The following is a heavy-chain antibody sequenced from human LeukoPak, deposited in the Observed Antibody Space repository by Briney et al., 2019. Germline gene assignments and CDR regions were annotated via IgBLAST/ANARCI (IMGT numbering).Heavy chain of an antibody. Sequence: PSESLSLTCTVSGGSISSYYWSWIRQPPGKGLEWIGYIYYSGSTNYNPSLKSRVTISVDTSKNQFSLKLSSVTAADTAVYYCARAGQERTENYYYYYMDVWGKGTTVTVSS. V-gene: IGHV4-59*01. D-gene: IGHD1-26*01. CDR1: GGSISSYY. CDR2: IYYSGST. J-gene: IGHJ6*03. CDR3: ARAGQERTENYYYYYMDV.